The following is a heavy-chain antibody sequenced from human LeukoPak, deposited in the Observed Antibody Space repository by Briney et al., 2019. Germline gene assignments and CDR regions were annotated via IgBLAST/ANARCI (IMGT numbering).Heavy chain of an antibody. CDR3: ARGYGSGSYSPVDAFDI. J-gene: IGHJ3*02. CDR2: VYHSGST. V-gene: IGHV4-30-2*01. Sequence: SETLSLTCAVSGGSISSGGYSWSWIRQPPGKGLEWIVYVYHSGSTYYNPSLKSRVTISVNRSKNQFSLKLSSVTAANTAVYYCARGYGSGSYSPVDAFDIWGQGTMVTVSS. D-gene: IGHD3-10*01. CDR1: GGSISSGGYS.